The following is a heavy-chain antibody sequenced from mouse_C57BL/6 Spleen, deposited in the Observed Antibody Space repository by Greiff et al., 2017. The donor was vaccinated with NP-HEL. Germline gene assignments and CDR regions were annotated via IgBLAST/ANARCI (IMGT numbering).Heavy chain of an antibody. D-gene: IGHD1-1*01. V-gene: IGHV1-18*01. J-gene: IGHJ1*03. Sequence: EVQLQQSGPELVKPGASVKIPCKASGYTFTDYNMDWVKQSHGKSLEWIGDINPNNGGTIYNQKFKGKATLTVDKTSSTAYMELRSLTSEDTAFYYCAISDYYGSSYDWYFDVWGTGTTVTVSS. CDR1: GYTFTDYN. CDR2: INPNNGGT. CDR3: AISDYYGSSYDWYFDV.